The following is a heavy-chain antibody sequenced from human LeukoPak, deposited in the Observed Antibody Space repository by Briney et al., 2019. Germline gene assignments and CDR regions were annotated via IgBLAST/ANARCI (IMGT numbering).Heavy chain of an antibody. D-gene: IGHD3-10*01. Sequence: GGSLRLSCAASGFTFSNCYMSWIRQAPGKGPEWVSFINSRSNVIHYADSVKGRFTISRDNAQNSLFLQMNNLRAEDTAVYYCARDGGATGECFFDHWGRGALVTVSS. CDR1: GFTFSNCY. CDR2: INSRSNVI. J-gene: IGHJ2*01. CDR3: ARDGGATGECFFDH. V-gene: IGHV3-11*01.